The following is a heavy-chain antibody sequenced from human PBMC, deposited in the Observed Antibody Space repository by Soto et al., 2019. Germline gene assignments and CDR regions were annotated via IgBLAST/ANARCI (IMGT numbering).Heavy chain of an antibody. CDR2: INAGNGNT. CDR3: ARWSLLAYCGGDCYSDAFDI. J-gene: IGHJ3*02. Sequence: ASVTVSCQASGYTFTSYAMHWVRQAPGQRLEWMGWINAGNGNTKYSQKFQGRVTITRDTSASTAYMELSSLRSEDTAVYYCARWSLLAYCGGDCYSDAFDIWGQGTMVTVSS. CDR1: GYTFTSYA. V-gene: IGHV1-3*01. D-gene: IGHD2-21*02.